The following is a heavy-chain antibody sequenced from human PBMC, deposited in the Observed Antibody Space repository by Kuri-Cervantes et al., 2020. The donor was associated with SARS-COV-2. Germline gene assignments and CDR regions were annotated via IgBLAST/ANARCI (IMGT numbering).Heavy chain of an antibody. J-gene: IGHJ4*02. D-gene: IGHD3-3*01. Sequence: GGSLRLSCAASGFTFSSYAMHWVRQAPGKGLEWVAVISYDGSNKYYADSVKGRFTISRDNSKNTLYLQMNSLRAEDTAVYYCAKDATNIWSGYSNFDYWGQGTLVTVSS. CDR2: ISYDGSNK. CDR1: GFTFSSYA. V-gene: IGHV3-30*07. CDR3: AKDATNIWSGYSNFDY.